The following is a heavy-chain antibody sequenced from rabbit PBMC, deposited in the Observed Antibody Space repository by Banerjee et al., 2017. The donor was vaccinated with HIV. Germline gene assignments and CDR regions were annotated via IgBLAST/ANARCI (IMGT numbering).Heavy chain of an antibody. J-gene: IGHJ4*01. CDR3: ARGGAGSSYYTTYFNL. D-gene: IGHD8-1*01. CDR1: GFSLSSYW. V-gene: IGHV1S47*01. CDR2: INVDGST. Sequence: QEQLKETGGGLVQPGGSLTLSCKASGFSLSSYWMGWVRQAPGKGLEYIGYINVDGSTYYASWVNGRFTISRSTSLTTVTLQMTSLTAADTATYFCARGGAGSSYYTTYFNLWGQGTLVTVS.